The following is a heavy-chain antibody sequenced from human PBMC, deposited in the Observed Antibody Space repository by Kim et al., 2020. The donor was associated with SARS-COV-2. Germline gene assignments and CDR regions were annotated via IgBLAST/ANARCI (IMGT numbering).Heavy chain of an antibody. CDR2: ISSSAST. Sequence: GGSLRLSCAASGFTVSGYYVTWIRQAPGKGLEWVSYISSSASTYYAASAVNRCIIFSGNYANTPQHQLISLRSADAAVDYCSADTASQITDALGSCDYY. CDR3: SADTASQITDALGSCDYY. V-gene: IGHV3-66*01. D-gene: IGHD2-15*01. CDR1: GFTVSGYY. J-gene: IGHJ6*01.